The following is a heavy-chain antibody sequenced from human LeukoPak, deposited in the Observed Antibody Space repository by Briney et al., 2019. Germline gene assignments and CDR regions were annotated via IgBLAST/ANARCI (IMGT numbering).Heavy chain of an antibody. Sequence: KTSETLSLTCAVYGGSFSGYYWSWIRQPPGKGLEWIGEINHSGSTNYNPSLKSRVTISVDTSKNQFSLKLSSVTAADTAVYYCASNKWNTYFDYWGQGTLVTVSS. CDR1: GGSFSGYY. CDR2: INHSGST. V-gene: IGHV4-34*01. J-gene: IGHJ4*02. D-gene: IGHD1-20*01. CDR3: ASNKWNTYFDY.